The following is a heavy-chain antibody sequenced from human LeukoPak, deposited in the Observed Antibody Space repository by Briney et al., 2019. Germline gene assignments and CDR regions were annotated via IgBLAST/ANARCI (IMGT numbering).Heavy chain of an antibody. CDR2: IGYDGSYK. CDR3: AREPYDDNVFDY. J-gene: IGHJ4*02. Sequence: PGGSLRLSCAASGFTFSSYIVHWVRQAPGKGLEWVAVIGYDGSYKYYADSVKGRFTISRDNSKNTLYLQMNSLRAEDTAVYYCAREPYDDNVFDYWGQGTLVTVSS. CDR1: GFTFSSYI. V-gene: IGHV3-30*04. D-gene: IGHD4-23*01.